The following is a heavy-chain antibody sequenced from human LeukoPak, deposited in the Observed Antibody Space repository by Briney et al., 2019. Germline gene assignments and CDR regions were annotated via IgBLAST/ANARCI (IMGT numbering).Heavy chain of an antibody. CDR1: GFTFSSFG. Sequence: GGSLRLSCAASGFTFSSFGMHWVRQPPGKGLEWVAFIRYDGSDTYYADSVKGRFTISRDTSKNTLYLQMNSLRADDTAVYYCARILDSAWGELGYWGQGTLVTVSS. V-gene: IGHV3-30*02. D-gene: IGHD6-19*01. CDR2: IRYDGSDT. J-gene: IGHJ4*02. CDR3: ARILDSAWGELGY.